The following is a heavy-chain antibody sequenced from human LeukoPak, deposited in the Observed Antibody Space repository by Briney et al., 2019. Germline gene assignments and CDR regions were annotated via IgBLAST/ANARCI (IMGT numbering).Heavy chain of an antibody. V-gene: IGHV1-8*01. CDR2: MNPNSGNT. J-gene: IGHJ5*02. D-gene: IGHD3-16*02. CDR3: AGGGHYDYVGGSYRPGFDP. Sequence: GASVKVSCKASGYTFTSYDINWVRQATGQGLEWMGWMNPNSGNTGYAQKFQGRVTMTRNTSISTAYMELSSLRSEDTAVYYCAGGGHYDYVGGSYRPGFDPWGQGTLVTVSP. CDR1: GYTFTSYD.